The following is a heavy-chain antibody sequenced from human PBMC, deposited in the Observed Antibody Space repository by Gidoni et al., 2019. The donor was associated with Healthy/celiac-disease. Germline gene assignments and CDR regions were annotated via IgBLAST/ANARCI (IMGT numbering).Heavy chain of an antibody. V-gene: IGHV1-46*01. J-gene: IGHJ4*02. CDR2: INPTGGST. D-gene: IGHD3-22*01. CDR3: ARDLYYDGSGYFPSDY. CDR1: GYTFPSYY. Sequence: QLQLVQSGAEVKKPGASVKISCKASGYTFPSYYMHWVRQAPGQGLEWMGIINPTGGSTSYAQKFQGRVTLTRDTSTSTVYMELSSLRSEDTAVYYCARDLYYDGSGYFPSDYWGQGTLVTVSS.